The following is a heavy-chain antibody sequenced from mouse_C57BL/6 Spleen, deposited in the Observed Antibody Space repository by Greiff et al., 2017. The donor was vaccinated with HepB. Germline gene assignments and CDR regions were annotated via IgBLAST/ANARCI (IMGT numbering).Heavy chain of an antibody. D-gene: IGHD3-2*02. CDR3: ARGTAQATEFAY. J-gene: IGHJ3*01. CDR2: ISDGGSYT. V-gene: IGHV5-4*03. CDR1: GFTFSSYA. Sequence: EVKLMESGGGLVKPGGSLKLSCAASGFTFSSYAMSWVRQTPEKRLEWVATISDGGSYTYYPDNVKGRFTISRDNAKNNLYLQMSHLKSEDTAMYYCARGTAQATEFAYWGQGTLVTVSA.